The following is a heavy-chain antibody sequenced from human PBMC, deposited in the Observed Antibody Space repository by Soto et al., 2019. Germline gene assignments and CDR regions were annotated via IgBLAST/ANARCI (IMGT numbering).Heavy chain of an antibody. J-gene: IGHJ6*02. CDR3: ARDRIAVAGTTYYYYGMDV. CDR1: GGSISSYY. V-gene: IGHV4-59*13. D-gene: IGHD6-19*01. CDR2: IYYSGST. Sequence: PSETLSLTCTVSGGSISSYYWSWIRQPPGKGLEWIVYIYYSGSTNYNPSLKSRVTISVDTSKNQFSLKLSSVTAADTAVYYCARDRIAVAGTTYYYYGMDVWGQGTTVTVSS.